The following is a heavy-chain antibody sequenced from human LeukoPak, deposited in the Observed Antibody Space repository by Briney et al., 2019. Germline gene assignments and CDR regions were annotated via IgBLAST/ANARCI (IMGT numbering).Heavy chain of an antibody. J-gene: IGHJ4*02. CDR3: AKILFDGVAGMCDY. D-gene: IGHD6-19*01. V-gene: IGHV3-7*01. Sequence: LPGGSLRLSCAASAFTFSNYWMSWVRQAPGKGLEWVASIKEDGSETYYVDSVKGRFTISRDNAKNSLYLHMNSLRAEDTAVYYCAKILFDGVAGMCDYWGQGTLVTVSS. CDR1: AFTFSNYW. CDR2: IKEDGSET.